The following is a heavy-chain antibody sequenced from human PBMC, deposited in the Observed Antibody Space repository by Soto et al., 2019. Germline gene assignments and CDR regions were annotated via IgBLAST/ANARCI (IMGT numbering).Heavy chain of an antibody. V-gene: IGHV4-59*01. CDR3: ARYMPYGAGSLAGSDY. J-gene: IGHJ4*02. CDR1: GVSITGSY. CDR2: VYHSGTT. Sequence: SETLSLTCSVSGVSITGSYWSWIRQPPGKTLEWIGYVYHSGTTTYNPSLKSRVSISVDTSKNQFSLRLTSVIAADTAVYYCARYMPYGAGSLAGSDYWGQGILVTVSS. D-gene: IGHD1-26*01.